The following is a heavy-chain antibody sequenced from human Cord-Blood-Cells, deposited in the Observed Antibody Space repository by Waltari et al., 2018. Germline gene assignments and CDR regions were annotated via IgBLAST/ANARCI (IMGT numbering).Heavy chain of an antibody. CDR1: GGSFSGYY. D-gene: IGHD2-15*01. V-gene: IGHV4-34*01. CDR3: ASPVVAATDDAFDI. Sequence: QVQLQQWGAGLLKPSETLSLTCAVYGGSFSGYYWSWIRQPPGQGLEWIGEINHSGSPNYNPSLKSRVPISVDTSKNQFSLKLSSVTAADTAVYYCASPVVAATDDAFDIWGQGTMVTVSS. J-gene: IGHJ3*02. CDR2: INHSGSP.